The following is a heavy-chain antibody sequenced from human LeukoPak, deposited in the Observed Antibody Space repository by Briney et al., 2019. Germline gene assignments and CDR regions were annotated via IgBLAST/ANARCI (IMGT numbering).Heavy chain of an antibody. Sequence: GGSLRLSCAASGFTFSSYGVDSVRQAPGKGLEWVAVISYDGSNKYYAYSVKGRFTISRDNSKNTLYLPMNSLRAEDTAIYYCAKEYTGTFSPFPSYFDHWGQGTLVTVSS. D-gene: IGHD1-26*01. V-gene: IGHV3-30*18. J-gene: IGHJ4*02. CDR2: ISYDGSNK. CDR1: GFTFSSYG. CDR3: AKEYTGTFSPFPSYFDH.